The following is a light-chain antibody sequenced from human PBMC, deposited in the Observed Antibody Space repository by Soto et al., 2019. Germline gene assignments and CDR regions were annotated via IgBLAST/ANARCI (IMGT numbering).Light chain of an antibody. Sequence: DIQMTQSPSTLSASVGDRVTITCRASQTVNGWLAWYQQKAGKAPKLLIYAASNLESGVPSRFSGSGSGSEFTLTISSLQPDDSATYYCQHHNSNPWTFGQGTKV. V-gene: IGKV1-5*01. CDR3: QHHNSNPWT. J-gene: IGKJ1*01. CDR2: AAS. CDR1: QTVNGW.